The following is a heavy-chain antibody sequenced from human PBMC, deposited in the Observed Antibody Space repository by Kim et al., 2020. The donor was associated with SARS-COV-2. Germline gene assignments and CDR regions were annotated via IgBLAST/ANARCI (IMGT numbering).Heavy chain of an antibody. D-gene: IGHD6-19*01. CDR3: ARDSHSSGWWDHYTYYYYGMDV. CDR1: GYTFTSYG. V-gene: IGHV1-18*01. Sequence: ASVKVSCKASGYTFTSYGISWVRQAPGQGLEWMGWISAYNGNTNYAQKLQGRVTMTTDTSTSTAYMELRSLRSDDTAVYYCARDSHSSGWWDHYTYYYYGMDVWGQGTTVTVSS. J-gene: IGHJ6*02. CDR2: ISAYNGNT.